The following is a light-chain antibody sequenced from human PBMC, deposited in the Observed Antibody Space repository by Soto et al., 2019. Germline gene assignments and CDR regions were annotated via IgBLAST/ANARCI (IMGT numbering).Light chain of an antibody. Sequence: DIQMTQSPLSLSASVGDRVTITCRASQAISNFVAWYQQKPGKVPSLLISEASTLQSGVPSRFSGRGSGTTFTITINSLQPEDVATYFCQNYNGAPYAFGQGTKLEIK. CDR2: EAS. CDR3: QNYNGAPYA. V-gene: IGKV1-27*01. CDR1: QAISNF. J-gene: IGKJ2*01.